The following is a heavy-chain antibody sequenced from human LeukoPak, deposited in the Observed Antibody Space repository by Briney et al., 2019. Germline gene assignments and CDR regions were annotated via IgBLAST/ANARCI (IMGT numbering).Heavy chain of an antibody. CDR1: GYTFTSYD. CDR2: MNPNSGNT. J-gene: IGHJ5*02. V-gene: IGHV1-8*03. Sequence: GASVKVSCKASGYTFTSYDINWVRQATGQGLEWLGWMNPNSGNTGYAQKFQGRVTITRNTSISTAYMELSSLTSDDTAVYYCAGGRDWLRWFDPWGQGTLVTVSS. D-gene: IGHD3/OR15-3a*01. CDR3: AGGRDWLRWFDP.